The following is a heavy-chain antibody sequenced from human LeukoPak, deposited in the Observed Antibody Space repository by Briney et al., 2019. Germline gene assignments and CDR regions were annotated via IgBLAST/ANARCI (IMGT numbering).Heavy chain of an antibody. CDR3: ARGRLPPTIFGVDLDY. D-gene: IGHD3-3*01. Sequence: PGGSLRLSCTASGFIVSYSYMSWVRQAPGKGLEWVSLIYSGGSTFYSDSVKGRFTISRDNSKNTLYLQMNSLRVEDTAVYYCARGRLPPTIFGVDLDYWGQGTLVTVSS. CDR1: GFIVSYSY. J-gene: IGHJ4*02. CDR2: IYSGGST. V-gene: IGHV3-66*02.